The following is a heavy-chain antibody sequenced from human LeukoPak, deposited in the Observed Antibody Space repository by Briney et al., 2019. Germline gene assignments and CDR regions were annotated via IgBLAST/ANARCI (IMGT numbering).Heavy chain of an antibody. V-gene: IGHV3-7*01. CDR1: GFTFSSYW. D-gene: IGHD3-9*01. CDR2: IKQDGSEK. Sequence: GGCLRLSCAASGFTFSSYWMSWVRQAPGKGLEWEANIKQDGSEKYYVDSVKGRFTISRDNAKNSLYLQMNSLRAEDTAVYYCARDSPYYDILTGYYPERDFDYWGQGTLVTVSS. J-gene: IGHJ4*02. CDR3: ARDSPYYDILTGYYPERDFDY.